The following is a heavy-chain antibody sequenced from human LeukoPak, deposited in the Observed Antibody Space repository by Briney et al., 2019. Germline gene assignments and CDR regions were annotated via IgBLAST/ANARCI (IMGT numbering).Heavy chain of an antibody. CDR3: ARGIEDPYYFDY. V-gene: IGHV3-33*01. D-gene: IGHD2-15*01. Sequence: GRSLRLSCAASGFTFSSYGMHWVRQAPGKGLEWVAVIWYDGSNKYYADSVKGRFTISRDNSKNTLYLQMNSLRAEDTAVYYCARGIEDPYYFDYWGQGTLVTVSS. CDR2: IWYDGSNK. CDR1: GFTFSSYG. J-gene: IGHJ4*02.